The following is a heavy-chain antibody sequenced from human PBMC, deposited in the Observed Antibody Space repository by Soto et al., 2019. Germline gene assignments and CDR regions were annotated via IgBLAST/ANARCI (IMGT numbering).Heavy chain of an antibody. Sequence: SETLSLTCAVSGGSISSGDYSWSWIRQPPGKGLEWIGYIYHSGSTYYNPSLKSRVTISVDRSKNQFSLKLSSVTAADTAVYYCARFLIFGSYYDYWGQGTLVTVSS. V-gene: IGHV4-30-2*01. CDR1: GGSISSGDYS. CDR2: IYHSGST. J-gene: IGHJ4*02. CDR3: ARFLIFGSYYDY. D-gene: IGHD2-21*02.